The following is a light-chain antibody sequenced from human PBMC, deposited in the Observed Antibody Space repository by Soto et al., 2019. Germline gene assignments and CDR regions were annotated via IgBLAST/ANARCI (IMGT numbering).Light chain of an antibody. J-gene: IGKJ1*01. CDR1: QRVRQN. CDR2: GAS. Sequence: IVLPLPPAAMRGYPGVRYTLSGTASQRVRQNLARYQQNHRQTPMLLIYGASTRATGIPARFCGSGSGTEFTLTISSLQSEDFAVYYCQQYNNWPSWTFGQGTKVDIK. CDR3: QQYNNWPSWT. V-gene: IGKV3-15*01.